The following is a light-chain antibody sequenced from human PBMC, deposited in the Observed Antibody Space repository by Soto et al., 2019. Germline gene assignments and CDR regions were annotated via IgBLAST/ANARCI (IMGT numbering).Light chain of an antibody. V-gene: IGLV4-69*01. CDR2: LNSDGSH. CDR3: QTWGTGIRGV. CDR1: SGHSSYA. Sequence: QSVLTQSPSASASLGASVKLTCTLSSGHSSYAIAWHQQQPEKGPRYLMKLNSDGSHYKGDGIPDRFSGSSSGAERYLIISRLQSEDEADYYCQTWGTGIRGVFGGGTKVTVL. J-gene: IGLJ3*02.